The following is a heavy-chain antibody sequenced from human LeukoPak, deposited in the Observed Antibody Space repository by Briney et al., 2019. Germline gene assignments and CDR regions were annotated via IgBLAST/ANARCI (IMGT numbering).Heavy chain of an antibody. V-gene: IGHV4-31*03. CDR2: IYYSGST. CDR3: ARVGTYYDFWSGYYQVPYGMDV. Sequence: SETLSLTCTVSGGSISSGGYYWSWIRQHPGKGLEWIGYIYYSGSTYYNPSLKSRVTISVDTSKNQFSLKLSSVTAADMAVYYCARVGTYYDFWSGYYQVPYGMDVWGQGTTVTVSS. D-gene: IGHD3-3*01. J-gene: IGHJ6*02. CDR1: GGSISSGGYY.